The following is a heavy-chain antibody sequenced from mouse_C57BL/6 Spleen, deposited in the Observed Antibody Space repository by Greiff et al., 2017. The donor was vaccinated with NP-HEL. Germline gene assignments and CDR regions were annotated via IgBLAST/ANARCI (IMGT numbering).Heavy chain of an antibody. D-gene: IGHD4-1*01. CDR1: GYTFTSYW. J-gene: IGHJ2*01. CDR2: IDPSDSYT. CDR3: ARLSNWDHPDY. V-gene: IGHV1-59*01. Sequence: VQLQQPGAELVRPGTSVKLSCKASGYTFTSYWMHRVKQRPGQGLEWIGVIDPSDSYTNYNQKFKGRATLTVDTSSSTAYMQLSSLTSEDSAVYYCARLSNWDHPDYWGQGTTLTVSS.